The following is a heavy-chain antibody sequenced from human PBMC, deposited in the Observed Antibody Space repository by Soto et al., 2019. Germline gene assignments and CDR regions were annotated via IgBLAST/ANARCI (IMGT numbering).Heavy chain of an antibody. J-gene: IGHJ4*02. CDR3: AMKGASDESPFQS. CDR1: SGSINSSNW. V-gene: IGHV4-4*02. CDR2: IYKTGNT. D-gene: IGHD1-26*01. Sequence: QVQLQESGPGLVKPSGTLSLTCGVSSGSINSSNWWSWVRQAPGQGLEWIGAIYKTGNTNENWSLKRRGTLPVDKSKNTFSLRLASVTDAAPAMYFWAMKGASDESPFQSWGQGILVTVSS.